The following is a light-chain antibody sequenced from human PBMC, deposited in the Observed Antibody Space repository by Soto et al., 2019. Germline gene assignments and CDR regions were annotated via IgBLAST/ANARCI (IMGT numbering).Light chain of an antibody. CDR1: QSISSW. Sequence: DSQMTQSPSTLSASVGDRVIITCRASQSISSWLAWYQQKPGKAPELLIYKAASLQRGVPSWFSGRGSGTEFTLTISNLQTDDFATYYCQHYNSYPLTFGGGTKVEIK. CDR3: QHYNSYPLT. CDR2: KAA. J-gene: IGKJ4*01. V-gene: IGKV1-5*03.